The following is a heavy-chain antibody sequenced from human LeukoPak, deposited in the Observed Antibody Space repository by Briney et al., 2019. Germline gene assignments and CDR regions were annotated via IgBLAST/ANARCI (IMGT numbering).Heavy chain of an antibody. Sequence: GASVKVSCKASGGTFSSYAISWVRQAPGQGLEWMGWINPNSGGTNYAQKFQGRVTMTRDTSISTAYMELSRPRSDDTAVYYCARVSRRNCSGGSCPLANWGQGTLVTVSS. D-gene: IGHD2-15*01. CDR1: GGTFSSYA. V-gene: IGHV1-2*02. J-gene: IGHJ4*02. CDR2: INPNSGGT. CDR3: ARVSRRNCSGGSCPLAN.